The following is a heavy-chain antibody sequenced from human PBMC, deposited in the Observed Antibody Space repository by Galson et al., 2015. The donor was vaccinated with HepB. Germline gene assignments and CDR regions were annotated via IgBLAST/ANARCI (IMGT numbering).Heavy chain of an antibody. D-gene: IGHD4-17*01. Sequence: SLRLSCAASGFTFSDYYMSWIRQAPGKGLEWLSYISGTGTYTNYADSVKGRFTISRDSAKNSLSLQMNSLRAEDTAGYFCARVADSDYGDHTHFDYWGQGILVTVSS. CDR2: ISGTGTYT. CDR3: ARVADSDYGDHTHFDY. CDR1: GFTFSDYY. V-gene: IGHV3-11*06. J-gene: IGHJ4*02.